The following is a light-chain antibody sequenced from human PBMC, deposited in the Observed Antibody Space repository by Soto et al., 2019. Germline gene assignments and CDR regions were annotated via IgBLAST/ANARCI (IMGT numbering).Light chain of an antibody. J-gene: IGKJ1*01. CDR2: GAS. Sequence: EIVMTQSPATLSVSPGEGATLSCGASQNVSRNLAWYQQRPAQAPRLLIYGASTRATDIPARFSGGGSGTEFTLTISSLQSEDFAVYYCQQYHNWPTFGQGTKVEIK. V-gene: IGKV3-15*01. CDR1: QNVSRN. CDR3: QQYHNWPT.